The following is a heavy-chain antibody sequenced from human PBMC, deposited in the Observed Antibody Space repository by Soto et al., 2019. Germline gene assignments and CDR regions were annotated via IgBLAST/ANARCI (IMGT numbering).Heavy chain of an antibody. CDR1: GGSVSSGSYY. J-gene: IGHJ4*02. CDR3: ATMSSSGYPLDY. V-gene: IGHV4-61*01. D-gene: IGHD3-22*01. CDR2: IYYTGRT. Sequence: QVQLQESGPGLVKPSETLSLTCIVSGGSVSSGSYYWSWIRQPPGKGLEWIGSIYYTGRTSYTPSLKSRVPIGVDTSNNQFSLKLSSVTAADTAVYFCATMSSSGYPLDYWGRGTLVTVSS.